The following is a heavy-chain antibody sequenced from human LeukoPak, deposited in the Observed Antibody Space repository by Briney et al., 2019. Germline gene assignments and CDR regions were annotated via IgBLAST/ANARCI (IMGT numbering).Heavy chain of an antibody. CDR2: IYTSGST. CDR1: GGSISSGSYY. CDR3: ARVRYYGSGGIWDYYFDY. J-gene: IGHJ4*02. V-gene: IGHV4-61*02. D-gene: IGHD3-10*01. Sequence: SQTLSLTCTVSGGSISSGSYYWSWIRQPAGKGLEWIGRIYTSGSTNYNPSLKSRVTISVDTSKNQFSLKLSSVTAEDTAVYYCARVRYYGSGGIWDYYFDYWGQGTLVTVSS.